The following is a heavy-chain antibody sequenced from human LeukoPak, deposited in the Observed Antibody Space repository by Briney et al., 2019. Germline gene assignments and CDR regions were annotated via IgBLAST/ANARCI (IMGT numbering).Heavy chain of an antibody. D-gene: IGHD5-18*01. CDR1: GGSVSSGSYY. V-gene: IGHV4-61*01. Sequence: SETLSLTCTVSGGSVSSGSYYWSWIRQPPGKGLEWIGYIYYSGSTNYNPSLKSRATISVDTSKNQFSLKLSSVTAADTAVYYCARDISYGSGWFDPWGQGTLVTVSS. CDR2: IYYSGST. CDR3: ARDISYGSGWFDP. J-gene: IGHJ5*02.